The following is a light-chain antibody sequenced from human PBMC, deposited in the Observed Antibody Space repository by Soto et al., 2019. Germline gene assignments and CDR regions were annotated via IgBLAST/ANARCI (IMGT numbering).Light chain of an antibody. J-gene: IGKJ1*01. CDR2: GAS. CDR1: QSVSSSY. Sequence: EIVLTQSPGTLSLSPGERATLSCRASQSVSSSYLAWYQQKPGQAPRLLIYGASSRATGIPDRFSGSGSGIDFTLTISRLEPEDFALYYCQQYGSSPWTFGQGTKVDI. V-gene: IGKV3-20*01. CDR3: QQYGSSPWT.